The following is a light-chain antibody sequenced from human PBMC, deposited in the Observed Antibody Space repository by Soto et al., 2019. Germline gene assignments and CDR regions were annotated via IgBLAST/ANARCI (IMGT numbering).Light chain of an antibody. CDR3: QQYDNLPFT. CDR1: QDISNN. Sequence: DIQMTQSPSSLSASVGDRVTITCQASQDISNNLNWYQQKPGRAPKVLIYDASKLETGVPSRFSGSGSGTDFTFTISSLQPEDIATYYCQQYDNLPFTFGPGTKVDIK. V-gene: IGKV1-33*01. CDR2: DAS. J-gene: IGKJ3*01.